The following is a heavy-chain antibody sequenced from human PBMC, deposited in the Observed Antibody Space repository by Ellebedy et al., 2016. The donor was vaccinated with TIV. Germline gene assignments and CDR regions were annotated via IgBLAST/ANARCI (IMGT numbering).Heavy chain of an antibody. V-gene: IGHV1-69*05. CDR1: GGTFSSYA. CDR2: IIPIFGTA. D-gene: IGHD3-22*01. CDR3: VRESGYYHDQYAFDI. J-gene: IGHJ3*02. Sequence: ASVKVSCKASGGTFSSYAISWVRQAPGQGLEWMGGIIPIFGTANYAQKFQGRVTMTRDTSTSTVYMELSGLRSEDTAVYYCVRESGYYHDQYAFDIWGQGTMVTVSS.